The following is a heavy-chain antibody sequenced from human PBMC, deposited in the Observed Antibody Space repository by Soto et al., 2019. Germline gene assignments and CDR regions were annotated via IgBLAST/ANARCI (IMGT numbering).Heavy chain of an antibody. CDR1: GGSISSGGYY. CDR2: IYYSGST. J-gene: IGHJ4*02. D-gene: IGHD6-6*01. V-gene: IGHV4-31*03. CDR3: ARGSPRPLIAARYFDY. Sequence: TLSLTCTVSGGSISSGGYYWSWIRQHPGKGLEWIGYIYYSGSTYCNPSLKSRVTISVDTSKNQFSLKLSSVTAADTAVYYCARGSPRPLIAARYFDYWGQGXLVTVYS.